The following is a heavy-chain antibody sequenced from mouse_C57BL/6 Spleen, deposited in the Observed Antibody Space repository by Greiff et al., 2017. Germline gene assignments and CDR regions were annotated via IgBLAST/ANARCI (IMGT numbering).Heavy chain of an antibody. Sequence: VQRVESGPELVQPGASVTISCKASGYTFTDYYINWVKQRPGQGLEWIGWIYPGSGNTKYNEKFKGKATLTVDTSSSTAYMQLSSLTSEDSAVYFCARSGYGSIFYYAMDYWGQGTSVTVSS. CDR2: IYPGSGNT. J-gene: IGHJ4*01. CDR3: ARSGYGSIFYYAMDY. D-gene: IGHD1-1*01. CDR1: GYTFTDYY. V-gene: IGHV1-84*01.